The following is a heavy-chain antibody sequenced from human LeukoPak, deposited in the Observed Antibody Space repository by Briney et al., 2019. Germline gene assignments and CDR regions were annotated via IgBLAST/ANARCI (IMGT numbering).Heavy chain of an antibody. J-gene: IGHJ4*02. CDR3: ARDSSGLAGHYFDY. CDR2: ISYDGSNK. Sequence: GGSLRLSCAASGFTFSSYAMSWVRQAPGKGLEWVAVISYDGSNKYYADSVKGRFTISRDNSKNTLYLQMNSLRAEDTAVYYCARDSSGLAGHYFDYWGQGTLVTVSS. CDR1: GFTFSSYA. V-gene: IGHV3-30-3*01. D-gene: IGHD3-10*01.